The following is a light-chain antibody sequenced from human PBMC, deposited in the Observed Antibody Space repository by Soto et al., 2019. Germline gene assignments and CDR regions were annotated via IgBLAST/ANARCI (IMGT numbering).Light chain of an antibody. CDR3: SSLTGSTTGV. CDR1: SNDVGGYNY. Sequence: QSALTQPASLSGSPGQSITMFCTGTSNDVGGYNYVSWYQQHPGKAPKLIIYEVSNRPSGISSRFSGSKSANTASLTISGLQAEDEAEYYCSSLTGSTTGVFGGGTKLTVL. V-gene: IGLV2-14*01. J-gene: IGLJ3*02. CDR2: EVS.